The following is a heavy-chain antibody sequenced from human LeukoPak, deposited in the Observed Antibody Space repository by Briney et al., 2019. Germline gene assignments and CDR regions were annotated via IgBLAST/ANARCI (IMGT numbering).Heavy chain of an antibody. CDR2: INHSGST. V-gene: IGHV4-39*01. J-gene: IGHJ3*01. D-gene: IGHD3-10*01. CDR3: ARHPPEFF. Sequence: SETLSLTCTVSGGSISSSSYYWSWIRQPPGKGLEWIGEINHSGSTNYNPSLKSRVTISVDTSKNQFSLKLSSVTAADTAVYYCARHPPEFFWGQGTMVTVSS. CDR1: GGSISSSSYY.